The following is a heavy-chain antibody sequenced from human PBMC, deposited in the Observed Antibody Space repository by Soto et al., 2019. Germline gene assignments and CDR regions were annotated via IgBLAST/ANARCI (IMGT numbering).Heavy chain of an antibody. D-gene: IGHD6-19*01. CDR1: GYTFASCG. J-gene: IGHJ5*02. V-gene: IGHV1-18*01. CDR2: ISAYNGNT. CDR3: AGYEAVAGSFDP. Sequence: ASVEVSCKASGYTFASCGSSWVRQAPGQGLEWMGWISAYNGNTNYAQKLQGRVTMTTDTSTSTAYMELRSLRSDDTAVYYCAGYEAVAGSFDPWGQGTLVTVSS.